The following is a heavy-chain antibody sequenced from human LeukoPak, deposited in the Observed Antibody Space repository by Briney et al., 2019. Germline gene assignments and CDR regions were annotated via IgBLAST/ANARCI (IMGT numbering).Heavy chain of an antibody. Sequence: GGSLRLSCAASGFTVSSNYMSWVRQAPGKGLEWVAVISYDASQRYYADSVKGRFTISRDNSKNTLFLLMNSLRPEDTAVYFCAKDPRYKVVAGMRYYFDSWGQGTLVTVSS. V-gene: IGHV3-30*18. J-gene: IGHJ4*02. CDR1: GFTVSSNY. CDR3: AKDPRYKVVAGMRYYFDS. CDR2: ISYDASQR. D-gene: IGHD6-19*01.